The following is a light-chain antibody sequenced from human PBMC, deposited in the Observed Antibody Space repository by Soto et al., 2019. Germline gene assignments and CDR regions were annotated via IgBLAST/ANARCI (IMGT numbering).Light chain of an antibody. V-gene: IGKV3-20*01. J-gene: IGKJ1*01. CDR2: DAS. Sequence: IVLTQSPATLSLSPGERATLSCRASQSIRSERLAWYQQKPGQAPRLVIFDASNRASGMPERFSGSGSGTDFTLTIARLEPEDFAVYYCQEYDGAPITFGLGTKVDIK. CDR1: QSIRSER. CDR3: QEYDGAPIT.